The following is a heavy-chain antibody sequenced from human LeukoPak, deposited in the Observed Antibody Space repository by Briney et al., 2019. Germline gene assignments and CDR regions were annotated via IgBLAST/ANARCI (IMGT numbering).Heavy chain of an antibody. D-gene: IGHD6-19*01. V-gene: IGHV3-21*01. CDR3: ARGKGSGWTFDY. CDR2: ISSSSSYI. CDR1: GFTFSSYS. J-gene: IGHJ4*02. Sequence: PGGSLRLSCAASGFTFSSYSMNWVRQAPGKGLEWVSSISSSSSYIYYADSVKGRFTISRDNAKNSLYLQMNSLRAEDTAVYYCARGKGSGWTFDYWGQGTLVTVSS.